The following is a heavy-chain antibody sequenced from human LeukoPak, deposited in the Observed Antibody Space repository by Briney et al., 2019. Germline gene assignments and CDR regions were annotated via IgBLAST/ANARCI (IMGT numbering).Heavy chain of an antibody. CDR1: GLTFSIFW. J-gene: IGHJ4*02. Sequence: GGSLRLSCAASGLTFSIFWMSWVRQAPGKGLEWVANIKQDGSAKYYVDSVKGRFTISRDNARNSLYLEMNNLRAEDTAIYYCATSYDSSGNNWGQGTLVTVS. V-gene: IGHV3-7*01. CDR2: IKQDGSAK. D-gene: IGHD3-22*01. CDR3: ATSYDSSGNN.